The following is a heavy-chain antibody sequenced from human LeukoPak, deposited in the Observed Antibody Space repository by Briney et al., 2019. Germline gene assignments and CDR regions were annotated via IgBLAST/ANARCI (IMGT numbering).Heavy chain of an antibody. J-gene: IGHJ4*02. Sequence: HPGGSLRLSCAASGFTFSSYGMHWVRQAPGKGLEWVAVTWNDGSKKYYTDSVKGRFTISKDNSKNTLYLQMNSLRAEDTAVYYCARDHSAGRYYFDCWGQGTLVTVSS. D-gene: IGHD4-11*01. CDR1: GFTFSSYG. CDR3: ARDHSAGRYYFDC. CDR2: TWNDGSKK. V-gene: IGHV3-33*01.